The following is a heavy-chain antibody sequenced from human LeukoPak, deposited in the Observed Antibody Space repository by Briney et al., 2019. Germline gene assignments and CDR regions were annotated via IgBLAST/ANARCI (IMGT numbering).Heavy chain of an antibody. CDR2: IYYSGNT. Sequence: SDTLSLTCTVSGVSISSTSNQWGWIRQPPGKELEWIGSIYYSGNTHSNPSLKSRVSISVDTSKNQFSLRLRSVTAADTAVYYCARAINGVIILYYFYYMDVWGKGTTVTVSS. CDR1: GVSISSTSNQ. CDR3: ARAINGVIILYYFYYMDV. V-gene: IGHV4-39*07. J-gene: IGHJ6*03. D-gene: IGHD3-10*01.